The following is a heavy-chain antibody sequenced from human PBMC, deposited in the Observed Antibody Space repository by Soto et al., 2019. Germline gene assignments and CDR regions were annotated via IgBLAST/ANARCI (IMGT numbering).Heavy chain of an antibody. CDR2: IIPIFGTA. CDR1: GGTFSSYA. J-gene: IGHJ3*02. CDR3: ARDHGYCSSTSCYPQQDAFDI. D-gene: IGHD2-2*03. V-gene: IGHV1-69*13. Sequence: SVKVSCKASGGTFSSYAISWVRQAPGQGLEWMGGIIPIFGTANYAQKFQGRVTITADESTSTAYMELSSLRSEDTAVYYCARDHGYCSSTSCYPQQDAFDIWGQGTMVTVSS.